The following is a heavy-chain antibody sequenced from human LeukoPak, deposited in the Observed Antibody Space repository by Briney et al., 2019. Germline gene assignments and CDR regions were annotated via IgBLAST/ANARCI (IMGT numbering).Heavy chain of an antibody. J-gene: IGHJ6*04. CDR3: ARDPGYYGMDV. CDR2: IYYSGST. Sequence: SETLSLTCTVSGGSVSSGSYYWSWIRQPPGKGLEWIGYIYYSGSTNYNPSLKSRVTISVDTSKNQFPLKLSSVTAADTAVYYCARDPGYYGMDVWGKGTTVTVSS. CDR1: GGSVSSGSYY. V-gene: IGHV4-61*01.